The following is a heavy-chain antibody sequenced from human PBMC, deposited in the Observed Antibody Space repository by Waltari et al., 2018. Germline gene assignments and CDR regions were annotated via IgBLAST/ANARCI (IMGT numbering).Heavy chain of an antibody. CDR1: GGSISSSNW. D-gene: IGHD6-19*01. CDR3: ARDSIIPVAGLAFWDY. CDR2: IYHDGST. Sequence: QVQLQESGPGLVKPSGTLSLTCAVSGGSISSSNWWTWVRQPPGKGLEWIGQIYHDGSTKYSPSLQSRVTISVDKSKNQFSLKLSSLTAADTAVYYCARDSIIPVAGLAFWDYWGQGILVTVSS. V-gene: IGHV4-4*02. J-gene: IGHJ4*02.